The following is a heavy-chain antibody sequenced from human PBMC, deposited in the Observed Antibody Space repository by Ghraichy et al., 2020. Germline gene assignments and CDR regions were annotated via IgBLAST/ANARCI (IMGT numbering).Heavy chain of an antibody. Sequence: GGSLRLSCAASGFTFSSYEMTWVRQAPGKGPEWLSYISTDGTTTHYADSVKGRFTVSRDNPKNSLYLQMNSLRAEDTAVYYCARIGTNWGYGFDPWGQGTLVTVSP. CDR2: ISTDGTTT. CDR3: ARIGTNWGYGFDP. V-gene: IGHV3-48*03. CDR1: GFTFSSYE. D-gene: IGHD1-1*01. J-gene: IGHJ5*02.